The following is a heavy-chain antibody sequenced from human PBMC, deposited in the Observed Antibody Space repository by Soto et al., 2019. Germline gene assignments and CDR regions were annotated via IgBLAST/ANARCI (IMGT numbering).Heavy chain of an antibody. CDR3: ARTALGWFDP. CDR2: IFYSGRSGST. Sequence: QVQLQESGPGLVKPSETLSLTCSVSGGSISSYYWSWIRQPPGKGLEWIGYIFYSGRSGSTNYNPSLKSRVTISVATSKNQFSLKLSSVTAADTAVYYCARTALGWFDPWGQGTLVTVSS. V-gene: IGHV4-59*01. D-gene: IGHD2-21*02. J-gene: IGHJ5*02. CDR1: GGSISSYY.